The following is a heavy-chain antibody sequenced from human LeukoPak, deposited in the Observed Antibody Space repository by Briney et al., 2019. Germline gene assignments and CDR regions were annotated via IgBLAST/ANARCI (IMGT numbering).Heavy chain of an antibody. CDR3: VRVFWDEDSSGFPDY. CDR2: ISYDGSNK. D-gene: IGHD6-19*01. V-gene: IGHV3-30*04. Sequence: GSLRLSCAASGFTFSSYAMHWVRQAPGKGLEWVAVISYDGSNKYYADSVKGRFTISRDNSKNTLYLQMNSLRAEDTAVYYCVRVFWDEDSSGFPDYWGQGTLVTVSS. J-gene: IGHJ4*02. CDR1: GFTFSSYA.